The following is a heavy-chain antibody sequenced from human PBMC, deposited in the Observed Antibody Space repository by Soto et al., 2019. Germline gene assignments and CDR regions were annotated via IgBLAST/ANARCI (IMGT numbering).Heavy chain of an antibody. CDR3: AREVRLRKRVDYYYGMDV. J-gene: IGHJ6*02. D-gene: IGHD3-10*01. CDR1: GGSISSYY. Sequence: ETLSLTCTVSGGSISSYYWSWIRQPPGKGLEWIGYIYYSGSTNYNPSLKSRVTISVDTSKNQFSLKLSSVTAADTAVYYCAREVRLRKRVDYYYGMDVWGQGTRVTFSS. CDR2: IYYSGST. V-gene: IGHV4-59*01.